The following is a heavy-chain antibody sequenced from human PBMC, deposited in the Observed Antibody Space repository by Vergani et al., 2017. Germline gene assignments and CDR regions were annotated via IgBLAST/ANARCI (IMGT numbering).Heavy chain of an antibody. J-gene: IGHJ5*02. CDR3: AGHSTVEWLVKLGWIDP. V-gene: IGHV4-39*01. D-gene: IGHD6-19*01. CDR2: IYYSGIT. Sequence: QLQLQESGPGLVKPSATLSLTCSVSGASIRSRNYYWGWIRQPPGKGLEWIASIYYSGITYYNPSLKSRVTISVDTSKNQFSLKLSSVTAADTAVYFCAGHSTVEWLVKLGWIDPWGQGILVTVSS. CDR1: GASIRSRNYY.